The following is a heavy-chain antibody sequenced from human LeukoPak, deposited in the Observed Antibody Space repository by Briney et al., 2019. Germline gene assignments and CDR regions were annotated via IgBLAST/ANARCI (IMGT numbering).Heavy chain of an antibody. V-gene: IGHV3-33*06. CDR1: GFTFSNYG. D-gene: IGHD6-25*01. CDR3: AKDQMRLRSYYYMDV. CDR2: IWYDGSNK. Sequence: PGRSLRLSCAASGFTFSNYGMHWVRQAPGKGLEWVAVIWYDGSNKYYADSVKGRFTISRDNSKNTLYLQMNSLRAEDTAVYYCAKDQMRLRSYYYMDVWGKGTTVTVSS. J-gene: IGHJ6*03.